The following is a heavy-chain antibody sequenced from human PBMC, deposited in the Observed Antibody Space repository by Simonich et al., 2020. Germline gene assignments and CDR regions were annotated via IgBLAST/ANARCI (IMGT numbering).Heavy chain of an antibody. CDR2: INPNSGAT. Sequence: QVQLVQSGAEVKKPGASVKVSCKASGSTFTGYYMHWVRQAPGQGLEWKGWINPNSGATNCAQKVQGRVTMTREPSISTAYMELSRLRSDDTAVYYCARGGLGHWYFDLWGRGTLVTVSS. D-gene: IGHD6-25*01. CDR1: GSTFTGYY. V-gene: IGHV1-2*02. J-gene: IGHJ2*01. CDR3: ARGGLGHWYFDL.